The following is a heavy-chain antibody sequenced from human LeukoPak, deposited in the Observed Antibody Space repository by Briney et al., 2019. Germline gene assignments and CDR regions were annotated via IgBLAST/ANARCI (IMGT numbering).Heavy chain of an antibody. CDR2: IKKTGSET. CDR3: AREDGYCSGGNCYSYFDS. D-gene: IGHD2-15*01. V-gene: IGHV3-7*01. Sequence: GGSLRLSCAASGFTFSHFWMGWVRQAPGKGLEWVAYIKKTGSETYYVDSVKGRFTITRDNTRNSLFLQMYSLRAEDTAMYFCAREDGYCSGGNCYSYFDSWGQGTLVTVSS. J-gene: IGHJ4*02. CDR1: GFTFSHFW.